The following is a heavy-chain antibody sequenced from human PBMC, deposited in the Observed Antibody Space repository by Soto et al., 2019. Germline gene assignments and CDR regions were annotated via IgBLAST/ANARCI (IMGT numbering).Heavy chain of an antibody. V-gene: IGHV1-8*01. D-gene: IGHD4-17*01. CDR1: GYTFTSYD. J-gene: IGHJ5*02. Sequence: ASVNVSCKASGYTFTSYDINWVRQATGQGLEYLGWMNPNSGNTAYVQKFQGRVTMTWDTSITTAYMELSSLRSEDTAVYFCARGIKYGAYSRWFDPWG. CDR2: MNPNSGNT. CDR3: ARGIKYGAYSRWFDP.